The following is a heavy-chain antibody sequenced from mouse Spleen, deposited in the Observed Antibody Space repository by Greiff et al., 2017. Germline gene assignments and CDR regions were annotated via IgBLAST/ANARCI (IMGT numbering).Heavy chain of an antibody. CDR2: IRNKANNHAT. CDR3: IRRTGTWFAY. V-gene: IGHV6-6*01. J-gene: IGHJ3*01. Sequence: EVKLMESGGGLVQPGGSMKLSCAASGFTFSDAWMDWVRQSPEKGLEWVTEIRNKANNHATYYAESVKGRFIIPRDDSKGSVYLQMNSLRAEDTGVYYCIRRTGTWFAYWGQGTLVTVSA. D-gene: IGHD4-1*01. CDR1: GFTFSDAW.